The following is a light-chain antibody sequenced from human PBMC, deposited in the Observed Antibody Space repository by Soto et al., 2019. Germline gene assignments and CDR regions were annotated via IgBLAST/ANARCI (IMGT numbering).Light chain of an antibody. CDR3: LQHNSYPYI. Sequence: DLQMTQFPSAMSASVGDTVTITCRASQDISYFLAWFQHRPGKVPQRLIYAASSLQSGVPSRFSGNGSGTDFTLTISGLQPEDSATYYCLQHNSYPYIFGQGTKLEIK. V-gene: IGKV1-17*03. J-gene: IGKJ2*01. CDR1: QDISYF. CDR2: AAS.